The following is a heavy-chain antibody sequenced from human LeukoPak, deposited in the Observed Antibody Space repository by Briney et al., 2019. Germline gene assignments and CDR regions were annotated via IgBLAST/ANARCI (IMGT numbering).Heavy chain of an antibody. D-gene: IGHD6-13*01. CDR2: IWYDGSNK. CDR1: GFTFSSYA. J-gene: IGHJ5*02. Sequence: GGSLRLSCAASGFTFSSYAMHWVRQAPGKGLEWVAVIWYDGSNKYYADSVKGRFTISRDNSKNTLYLQMNSLRAEDTAVYYCARGDSSSWYRGFDWFDPWGQGTLVTVSS. V-gene: IGHV3-33*08. CDR3: ARGDSSSWYRGFDWFDP.